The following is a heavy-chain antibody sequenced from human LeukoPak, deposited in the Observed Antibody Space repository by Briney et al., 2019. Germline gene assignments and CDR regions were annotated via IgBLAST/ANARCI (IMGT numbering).Heavy chain of an antibody. V-gene: IGHV1-69*13. CDR3: ARSRSIAARELDY. CDR1: GGTFSSYA. D-gene: IGHD6-6*01. Sequence: SVKVSCKASGGTFSSYAISWVRQAPGQGLEWMGGIIPIFGTANYAQKFQGRVTITADESTSTAYMELSSLRSEDTAVYYCARSRSIAARELDYWGQGTLVTVSS. CDR2: IIPIFGTA. J-gene: IGHJ4*02.